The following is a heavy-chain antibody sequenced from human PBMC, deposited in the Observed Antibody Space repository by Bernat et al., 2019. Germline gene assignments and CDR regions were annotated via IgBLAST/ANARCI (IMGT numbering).Heavy chain of an antibody. Sequence: QLQLQESGPGLVKPSETLSLTCTVSGGSMSSSSFYWGWIRQPPGKGLEWIGNIYYSGSTSYNPSLKSRVTISVDTSKNQFSLKLSFVTAADTTVYYCARQASGTGGYGGWGQGTLVTVSS. V-gene: IGHV4-39*01. CDR3: ARQASGTGGYGG. CDR2: IYYSGST. J-gene: IGHJ4*02. CDR1: GGSMSSSSFY. D-gene: IGHD5-24*01.